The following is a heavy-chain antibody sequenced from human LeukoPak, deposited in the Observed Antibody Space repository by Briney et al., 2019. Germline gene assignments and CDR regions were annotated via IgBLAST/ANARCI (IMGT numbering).Heavy chain of an antibody. Sequence: GGSLRLSCAASGFTVSSNYMGWVRQAPGKGLEWVSVIYSGGSTYYTDSVKGRFTISRHKSKNTMYLQMKSLRAEDQAVYYCAAAYCGGDCYSRWDYYYGMDVWGQGTTVTVSS. CDR2: IYSGGST. D-gene: IGHD2-21*02. CDR3: AAAYCGGDCYSRWDYYYGMDV. CDR1: GFTVSSNY. J-gene: IGHJ6*02. V-gene: IGHV3-53*04.